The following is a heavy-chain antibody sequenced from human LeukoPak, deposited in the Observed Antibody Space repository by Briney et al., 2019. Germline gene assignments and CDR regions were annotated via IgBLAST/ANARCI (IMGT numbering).Heavy chain of an antibody. CDR3: ARVSGSYVFDY. J-gene: IGHJ4*02. Sequence: GGSLRLSCAASGFTFSDCYMSWIRQAPGKGLEWVSYITGSTSFTNYADSVKGRFTISRDNAKNSLYLQINSLRAEDTAVYYCARVSGSYVFDYWGQGALVTVSS. V-gene: IGHV3-11*05. CDR1: GFTFSDCY. D-gene: IGHD1-26*01. CDR2: ITGSTSFT.